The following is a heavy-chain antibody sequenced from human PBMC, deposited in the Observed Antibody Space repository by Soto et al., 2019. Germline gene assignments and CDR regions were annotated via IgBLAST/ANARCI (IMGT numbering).Heavy chain of an antibody. CDR1: GYTFTGYY. V-gene: IGHV1-2*04. D-gene: IGHD5-18*01. CDR3: AREAYSYGTPTEHYCYGMDV. Sequence: ASVKVSCKASGYTFTGYYMHWVRQAPGQGLEWMGWINPNSGGTNYAQKFQGWVTMTRDTSISTAYMELSRLRSDDTAVYYCAREAYSYGTPTEHYCYGMDVWGQGTTVTVSS. CDR2: INPNSGGT. J-gene: IGHJ6*02.